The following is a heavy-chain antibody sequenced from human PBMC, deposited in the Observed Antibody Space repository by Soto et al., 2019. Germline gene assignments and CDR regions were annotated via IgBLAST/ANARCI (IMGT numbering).Heavy chain of an antibody. CDR1: GGSFSGYY. D-gene: IGHD5-18*01. J-gene: IGHJ6*02. Sequence: PSETLSLTCAVYGGSFSGYYWSWIRQPPGKGLEWIGEINHSGSTNYNPSLKSRVTISVDTSKNQFSLKLSSVTAADTAVYYCARGGRGYSYGYIYYYYGMDVWGQGTTVT. CDR3: ARGGRGYSYGYIYYYYGMDV. V-gene: IGHV4-34*01. CDR2: INHSGST.